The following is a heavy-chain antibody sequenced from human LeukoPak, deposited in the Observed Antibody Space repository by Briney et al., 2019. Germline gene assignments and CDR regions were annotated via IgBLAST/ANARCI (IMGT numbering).Heavy chain of an antibody. D-gene: IGHD5-18*01. CDR2: IYYSGST. Sequence: SETLSLTCPVSGGSTISSSYCWGWIRQPPGKGLEWIGSIYYSGSTYYNPSLKSRVTISVDTSKNQFSLKLSSVTAADTAVYYCARHPRTSPGYTYVAFFDYWGQGTLVTVSS. V-gene: IGHV4-39*01. CDR1: GGSTISSSYC. J-gene: IGHJ4*02. CDR3: ARHPRTSPGYTYVAFFDY.